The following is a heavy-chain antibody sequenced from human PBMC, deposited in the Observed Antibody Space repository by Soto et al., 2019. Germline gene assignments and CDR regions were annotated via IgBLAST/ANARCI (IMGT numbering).Heavy chain of an antibody. V-gene: IGHV3-9*01. CDR1: GFTFDDYA. CDR2: ISWNSGSI. Sequence: PGGSLRLSCAASGFTFDDYAMHWVRQAPGKGLEWVSGISWNSGSIGYADSVKGRFTISRDNAKNSLYLQMNSLRAEDTALYYCAKAIAARTYYHYGMDVWGQGTTVTVSS. D-gene: IGHD6-6*01. J-gene: IGHJ6*02. CDR3: AKAIAARTYYHYGMDV.